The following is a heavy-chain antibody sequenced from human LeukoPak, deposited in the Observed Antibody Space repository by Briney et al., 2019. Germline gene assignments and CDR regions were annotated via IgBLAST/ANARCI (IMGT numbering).Heavy chain of an antibody. V-gene: IGHV1-18*04. J-gene: IGHJ5*02. CDR3: ARDEGRVSGSFNP. CDR1: GYSFIDYY. Sequence: ASVKVSCKASGYSFIDYYIHWVRQAPGQGLEWMGWISTYSSHTTYAQKFQGRVTMTTDTSTTTAYMELRSLRSDDTAVYYCARDEGRVSGSFNPWGQGTLVTVSS. CDR2: ISTYSSHT. D-gene: IGHD3-10*01.